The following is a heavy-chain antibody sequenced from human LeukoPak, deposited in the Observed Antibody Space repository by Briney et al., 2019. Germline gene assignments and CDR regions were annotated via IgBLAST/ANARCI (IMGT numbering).Heavy chain of an antibody. CDR2: ISGSGGST. D-gene: IGHD2-15*01. J-gene: IGHJ3*02. Sequence: GGSLRLSCAASGFTSSSYAMSWVRQAPGKGLEWVSAISGSGGSTYYADSVKGRFTISRDNSKNTLYLQMNSLRAEDTAVYYCAKEGRYCSGGSCDTGGFDIWGQGTMVTVSS. CDR1: GFTSSSYA. CDR3: AKEGRYCSGGSCDTGGFDI. V-gene: IGHV3-23*01.